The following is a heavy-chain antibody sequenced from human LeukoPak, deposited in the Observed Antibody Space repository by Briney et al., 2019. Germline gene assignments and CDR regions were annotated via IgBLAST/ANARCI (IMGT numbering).Heavy chain of an antibody. CDR2: ISGSGGST. V-gene: IGHV3-23*01. Sequence: GASLRLSCAASGFTFSSYAMSWVRQAPGKGLEWVSVISGSGGSTYYADSVKGRFTISRDNSKNTLYLQMSSLRAEDTAVYYCAKCGQQLVPRWFDPWGQGTLVTVSS. CDR1: GFTFSSYA. D-gene: IGHD6-13*01. CDR3: AKCGQQLVPRWFDP. J-gene: IGHJ5*02.